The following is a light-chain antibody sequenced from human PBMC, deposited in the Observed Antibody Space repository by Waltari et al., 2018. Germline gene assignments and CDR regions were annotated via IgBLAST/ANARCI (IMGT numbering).Light chain of an antibody. V-gene: IGKV3D-15*01. CDR2: DAS. CDR1: QSVTSK. Sequence: EIVMTPSPATLSVSPGEGATLSCRASQSVTSKLAWYQLKPGQAHRLVIYDASSRATGIPARFSGSGSVTEFTLTISSLQSEDFAVYYCQQYHNWPPWTFGQGTKVEI. J-gene: IGKJ1*01. CDR3: QQYHNWPPWT.